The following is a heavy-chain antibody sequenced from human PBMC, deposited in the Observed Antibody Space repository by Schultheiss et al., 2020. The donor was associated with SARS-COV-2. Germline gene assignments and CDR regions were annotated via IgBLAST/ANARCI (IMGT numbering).Heavy chain of an antibody. CDR2: ISSTGSST. CDR1: GFSFSSHF. Sequence: GESLKISCAVSGFSFSSHFMSWVRQAPGKGLEWVSYISSTGSSTYYADSVKGRLTVSRDNAKNSLYLQMNSLRAEDTAVYYCASTKYSSSSPPDKYFQHWGQGTLVTVSS. CDR3: ASTKYSSSSPPDKYFQH. D-gene: IGHD6-6*01. J-gene: IGHJ1*01. V-gene: IGHV3-48*04.